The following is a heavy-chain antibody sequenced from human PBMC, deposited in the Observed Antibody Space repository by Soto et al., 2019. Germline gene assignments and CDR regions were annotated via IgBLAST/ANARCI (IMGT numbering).Heavy chain of an antibody. V-gene: IGHV2-5*02. D-gene: IGHD6-19*01. J-gene: IGHJ4*02. CDR3: AHRLGGIGVAGTFDY. CDR2: IYWDDDK. CDR1: GFSLSTSGVG. Sequence: QITLKESGPTLVKPTQTLTLTCTFSGFSLSTSGVGVGWIRQPPGKALEWLALIYWDDDKRNSPSLKSRLTITKDTSKNQVVLTMTNMDPVDTATYYCAHRLGGIGVAGTFDYWGQGTLVTVSS.